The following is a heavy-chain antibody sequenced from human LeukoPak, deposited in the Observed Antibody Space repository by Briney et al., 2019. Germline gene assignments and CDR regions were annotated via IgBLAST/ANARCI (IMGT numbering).Heavy chain of an antibody. CDR2: ISYDGSNK. D-gene: IGHD6-19*01. V-gene: IGHV3-30-3*01. Sequence: PGRSLRLSCAASGFTLSSYAMHWVRQAPGKGLEWVAVISYDGSNKYYADSVKGRFTISRDNSKNTLYLQMNSLRAEDTAVYYCARVREGIAVAATDYWGQGTLVTVSS. CDR3: ARVREGIAVAATDY. CDR1: GFTLSSYA. J-gene: IGHJ4*02.